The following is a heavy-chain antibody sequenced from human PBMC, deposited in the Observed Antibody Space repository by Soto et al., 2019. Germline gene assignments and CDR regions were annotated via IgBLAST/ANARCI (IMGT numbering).Heavy chain of an antibody. Sequence: GGSLRLSCAVSGFIFSDFSMNCVRQAPGKGLEWFASIGSSGGYIFYADSVKGRFTISRDNAKKSLDLQINSLRAEDTAVYYCAREKKHQSLGGRFGMDVWGQRPTVTVS. D-gene: IGHD2-2*01. CDR2: IGSSGGYI. J-gene: IGHJ6*02. CDR3: AREKKHQSLGGRFGMDV. CDR1: GFIFSDFS. V-gene: IGHV3-21*01.